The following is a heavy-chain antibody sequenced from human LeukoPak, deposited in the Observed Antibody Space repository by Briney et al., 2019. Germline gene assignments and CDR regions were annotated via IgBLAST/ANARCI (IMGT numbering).Heavy chain of an antibody. V-gene: IGHV3-23*01. CDR1: GFPFSSYS. J-gene: IGHJ4*02. D-gene: IGHD2-15*01. CDR2: ISGSGGNT. Sequence: GGSLRLSCAAFGFPFSSYSMTWVRQAPGKGLEWVSTISGSGGNTYYADSVKGRFTISRDNSKNTLYLQMNSLRAEDTAVYYCATKLVVVAAIDYWGQGTLVTVSS. CDR3: ATKLVVVAAIDY.